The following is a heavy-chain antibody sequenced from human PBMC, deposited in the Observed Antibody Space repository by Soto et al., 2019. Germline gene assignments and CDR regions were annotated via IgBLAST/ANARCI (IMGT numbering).Heavy chain of an antibody. J-gene: IGHJ3*02. V-gene: IGHV3-11*06. Sequence: VQLVESGGGLVQPGRSLRLSCAASGFTFDDYAMHWVRQAPGKGLEWVSYISSSSSYTNYADSVKGRFTISRDNAKNSLYLQMNSLRAEDTAVYYCARDQLKGRYSSIDAFDIWGQGTMVTVSS. D-gene: IGHD6-13*01. CDR3: ARDQLKGRYSSIDAFDI. CDR2: ISSSSSYT. CDR1: GFTFDDYA.